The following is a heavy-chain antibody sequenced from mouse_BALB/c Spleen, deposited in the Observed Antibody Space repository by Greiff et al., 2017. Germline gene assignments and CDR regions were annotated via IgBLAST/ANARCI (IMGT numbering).Heavy chain of an antibody. Sequence: EVKLVESGGGLVKPGGSLKLSCAASGFTFSSYAMSWVRQSPEKRLEWVAEISSGGSYTYYPDTVTGRFTISRDNAKNTLYLEMSSLRSEDTAMYYCARDYYGSSYGYYAMDYWGQGTSVTVSS. CDR1: GFTFSSYA. CDR2: ISSGGSYT. J-gene: IGHJ4*01. V-gene: IGHV5-9-4*01. CDR3: ARDYYGSSYGYYAMDY. D-gene: IGHD1-1*01.